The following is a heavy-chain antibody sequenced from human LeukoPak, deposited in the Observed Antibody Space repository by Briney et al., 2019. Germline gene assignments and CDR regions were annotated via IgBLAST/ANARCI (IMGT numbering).Heavy chain of an antibody. Sequence: PGGSLRLSCAASGFTFSSYGMHWVRQAPGKGLEWVAVISYDGNNKYYADSVKGRFTISRDNSKNTLYLQMNSLRAEDTAVYYCATSMGGGNIDYWGQGTLVTVSS. CDR1: GFTFSSYG. CDR2: ISYDGNNK. J-gene: IGHJ4*02. D-gene: IGHD3-16*01. V-gene: IGHV3-30*03. CDR3: ATSMGGGNIDY.